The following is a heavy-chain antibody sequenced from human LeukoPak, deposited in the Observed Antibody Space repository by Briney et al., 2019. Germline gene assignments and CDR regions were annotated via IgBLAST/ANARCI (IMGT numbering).Heavy chain of an antibody. Sequence: GRSLRLSCAASGFTFSSYAMHWVRQAPGKGLEWVAVISYDGSNKYYADSVKGRFTISRDNSKNTLYLQMNSLRAEDSAVYYCARALGYDCSSTICYAFGWFDPWGQGTLVTVSS. J-gene: IGHJ5*02. CDR2: ISYDGSNK. CDR1: GFTFSSYA. V-gene: IGHV3-30-3*01. CDR3: ARALGYDCSSTICYAFGWFDP. D-gene: IGHD2-2*01.